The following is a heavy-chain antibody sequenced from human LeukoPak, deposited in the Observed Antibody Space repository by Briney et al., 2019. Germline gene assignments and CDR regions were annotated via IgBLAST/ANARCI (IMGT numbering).Heavy chain of an antibody. CDR1: GYTFTGYY. CDR2: INPHSGGT. Sequence: ASVKVSCKASGYTFTGYYIHWVRQAPGQGLEWMGWINPHSGGTNYAQKFQGGVTITRNTSISTAYMELSSLRSEDTAIYYCAREDYYDSGSSDYWGQGTLVTVSS. J-gene: IGHJ4*02. V-gene: IGHV1-2*02. D-gene: IGHD3-22*01. CDR3: AREDYYDSGSSDY.